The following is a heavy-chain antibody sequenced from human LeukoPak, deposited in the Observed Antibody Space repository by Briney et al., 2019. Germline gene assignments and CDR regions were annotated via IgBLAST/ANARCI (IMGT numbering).Heavy chain of an antibody. CDR2: IYYSGST. CDR3: ASPPAGLGGYFHY. V-gene: IGHV4-39*01. J-gene: IGHJ4*01. Sequence: PSETLFLTCTVSDGSISSDNYYWGWIRQPPGKGLEWIGSIYYSGSTYYNPSLKSRVAISVDTSKNQISLKLSSVTAADTAVYYCASPPAGLGGYFHYWGQEPWSPSPQ. CDR1: DGSISSDNYY. D-gene: IGHD6-19*01.